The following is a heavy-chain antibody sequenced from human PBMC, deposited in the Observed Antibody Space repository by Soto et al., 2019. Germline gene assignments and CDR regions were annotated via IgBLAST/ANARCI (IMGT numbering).Heavy chain of an antibody. J-gene: IGHJ6*02. CDR1: GFTFSSFG. Sequence: QVQLVESGGGVVQPGRSLRLSCAASGFTFSSFGMHWVRQAPGKGLEWVAVISFDGSNKYYADSVKGRFTISRDNSKNTLSLQMNSLKADDTAVYYCAKDTSKYSNNWPAYYGLDVWGQGTTVTVSS. CDR3: AKDTSKYSNNWPAYYGLDV. D-gene: IGHD1-1*01. V-gene: IGHV3-30*18. CDR2: ISFDGSNK.